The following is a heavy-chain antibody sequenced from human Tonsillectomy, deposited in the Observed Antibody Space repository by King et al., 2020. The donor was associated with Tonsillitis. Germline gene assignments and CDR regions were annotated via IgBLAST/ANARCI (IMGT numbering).Heavy chain of an antibody. Sequence: VQLVESGGGVVQPGGSLRLSCAASGFSFNSYAIHWVRQAPGKGLEWVAVISYDASNKYYGPSVKGRFTIPRDNSKNTVSLQMSSLRAEDPAVFYCLKDRDRGYERGRGKYFYYALDVWGQGTTVTVSS. CDR3: LKDRDRGYERGRGKYFYYALDV. CDR1: GFSFNSYA. V-gene: IGHV3-30*18. J-gene: IGHJ6*02. D-gene: IGHD5-12*01. CDR2: ISYDASNK.